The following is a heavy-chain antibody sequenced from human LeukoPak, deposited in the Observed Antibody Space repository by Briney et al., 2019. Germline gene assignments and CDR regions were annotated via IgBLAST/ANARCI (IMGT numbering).Heavy chain of an antibody. V-gene: IGHV3-23*01. CDR2: ISGGGDIT. J-gene: IGHJ4*02. CDR1: GFTFSSYA. Sequence: HTGGSLRLSCAASGFTFSSYAMNWVRQAPGKGLEWVSAISGGGDITYYAGSVKGRFTISRDNSKNTLYLQMNSPRAEDTAVYYCAKGRWYFDYWGQGTLVTVSS. CDR3: AKGRWYFDY. D-gene: IGHD3-16*01.